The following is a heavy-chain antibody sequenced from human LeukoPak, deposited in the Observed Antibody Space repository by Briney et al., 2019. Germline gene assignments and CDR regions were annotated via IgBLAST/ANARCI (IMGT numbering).Heavy chain of an antibody. J-gene: IGHJ5*02. CDR3: ARTDYSGGYRNPNWFDP. CDR1: GYTFIKYD. D-gene: IGHD2-15*01. CDR2: MDPNSGNT. Sequence: ASVKVSCKASGYTFIKYDINWVRQAPGQGLEWMGWMDPNSGNTGFAQKFQGRVAMTRDSSISTAYMELSSLRSDDTAVYYCARTDYSGGYRNPNWFDPWGRGTLVTVSS. V-gene: IGHV1-8*01.